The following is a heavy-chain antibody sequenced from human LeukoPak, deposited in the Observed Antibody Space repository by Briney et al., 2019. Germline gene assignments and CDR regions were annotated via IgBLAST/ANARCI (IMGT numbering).Heavy chain of an antibody. D-gene: IGHD1-26*01. Sequence: SETLSLTCGVSGGSISNTNWWSWVRQPPGQGLEWIGEISLTGLTHYNPSLESRVTVSLDKSKNQLSLNLTSVTAADTAVYYCSRESGAFSPFGYWGQGTLVTVLS. V-gene: IGHV4-4*02. J-gene: IGHJ4*02. CDR3: SRESGAFSPFGY. CDR1: GGSISNTNW. CDR2: ISLTGLT.